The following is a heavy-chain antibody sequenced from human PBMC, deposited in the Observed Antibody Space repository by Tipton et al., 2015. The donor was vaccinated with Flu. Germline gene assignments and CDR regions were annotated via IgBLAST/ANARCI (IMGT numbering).Heavy chain of an antibody. J-gene: IGHJ4*02. V-gene: IGHV4-39*01. CDR3: ARLSYYDVDLKNFYFED. CDR1: GESITSTSYY. CDR2: FYYTGGT. D-gene: IGHD3-10*02. Sequence: TLSLTCIVSGESITSTSYYWGWIRQPPGKGLEWIGSFYYTGGTFYKPSLKSRATISVDMSKKQFSLNLRSVTAADTAVYYCARLSYYDVDLKNFYFEDWGQGTLVTVSS.